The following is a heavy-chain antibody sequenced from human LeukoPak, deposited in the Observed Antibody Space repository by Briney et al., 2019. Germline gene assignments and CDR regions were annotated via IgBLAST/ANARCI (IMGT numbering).Heavy chain of an antibody. V-gene: IGHV4-38-2*02. J-gene: IGHJ6*02. Sequence: PSETLSLTCSVSGYSISSGYYWGWIRQPPGKGLEWIGSIYQSGSTYYNPSLKSRVTISVDTSKNQFSLKLSSVTAADTAVYYCARGGIAAAGTDPPYYYGMDVWGQGTTVTVSS. CDR3: ARGGIAAAGTDPPYYYGMDV. CDR2: IYQSGST. CDR1: GYSISSGYY. D-gene: IGHD6-13*01.